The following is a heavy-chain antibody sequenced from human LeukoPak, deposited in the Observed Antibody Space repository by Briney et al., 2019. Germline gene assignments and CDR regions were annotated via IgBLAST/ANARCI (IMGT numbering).Heavy chain of an antibody. V-gene: IGHV4-38-2*01. J-gene: IGHJ6*03. CDR2: IYHSGST. CDR1: GYSISSGYY. Sequence: SETLSLTCALSGYSISSGYYWGWIRQPPGKGLEWIGSIYHSGSTYYNPSLKSRVTISVDTSKNQFSLKLSSVTAADTAVYYCARLLGRTFYYMDVWGKGTTVTVSS. D-gene: IGHD2-2*01. CDR3: ARLLGRTFYYMDV.